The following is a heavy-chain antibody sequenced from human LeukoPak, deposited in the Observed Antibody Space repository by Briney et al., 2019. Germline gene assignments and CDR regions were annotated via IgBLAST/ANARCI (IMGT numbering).Heavy chain of an antibody. V-gene: IGHV3-74*03. Sequence: PGGSLRLSCAASGFTFNTYWMHWVRQAPGKGLVWVARVNREGTTTTYADSVKGRFTISRDNSKNTLYLQMNSLRAEDTAVYYCAKDTSIGRYCTNGVCSPFDYWGQGTLVTVSS. CDR2: VNREGTTT. CDR3: AKDTSIGRYCTNGVCSPFDY. CDR1: GFTFNTYW. J-gene: IGHJ4*02. D-gene: IGHD2-8*01.